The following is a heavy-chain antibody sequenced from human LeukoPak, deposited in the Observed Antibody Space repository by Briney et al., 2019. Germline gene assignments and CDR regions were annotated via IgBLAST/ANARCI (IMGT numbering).Heavy chain of an antibody. J-gene: IGHJ4*02. V-gene: IGHV4-39*07. CDR3: VRYSGIHSYFDS. CDR1: GGSISSSSYY. CDR2: IYYSGST. D-gene: IGHD1-26*01. Sequence: PSETLSLTCTVSGGSISSSSYYWGWIRQPPGKGLEWIGSIYYSGSTYYNPSLKSRVAISVDTSKNQFSLKLSSVTAADTAVYYCVRYSGIHSYFDSWGQGAPITVSS.